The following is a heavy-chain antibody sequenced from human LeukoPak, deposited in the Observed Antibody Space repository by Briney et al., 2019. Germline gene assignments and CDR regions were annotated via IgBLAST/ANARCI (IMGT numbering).Heavy chain of an antibody. CDR1: GYTFTSYA. D-gene: IGHD2-2*01. Sequence: ASVKVSCKASGYTFTSYAMNWVRQAPGQGLEWMGWINTNTGNPTYAQGFTGRFVFSLDTSVSTAYLQISSLKAEDTAVYYCARDPKLLGYCRSTTCLRTWFDPWAREPWSPSPQ. V-gene: IGHV7-4-1*02. J-gene: IGHJ5*02. CDR2: INTNTGNP. CDR3: ARDPKLLGYCRSTTCLRTWFDP.